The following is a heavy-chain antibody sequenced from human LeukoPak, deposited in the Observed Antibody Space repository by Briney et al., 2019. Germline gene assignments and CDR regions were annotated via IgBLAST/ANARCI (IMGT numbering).Heavy chain of an antibody. CDR3: ARGAGPVSTPDYYFNGLDV. CDR2: ITPHNGDT. Sequence: ASVKVSCKASGYSFTGQYIYWVRQAPGQGLEWMGRITPHNGDTNDAQRFQGRVTKTSDTSISTAFMELSSLRSDDTAVYYCARGAGPVSTPDYYFNGLDVWGQGTTVTVSS. D-gene: IGHD1-14*01. V-gene: IGHV1-2*06. J-gene: IGHJ6*02. CDR1: GYSFTGQY.